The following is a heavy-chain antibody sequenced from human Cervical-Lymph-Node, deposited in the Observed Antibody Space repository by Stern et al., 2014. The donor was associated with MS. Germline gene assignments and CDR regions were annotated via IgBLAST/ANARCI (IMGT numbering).Heavy chain of an antibody. CDR1: GDSISSTYW. CDR3: ARKDAYDAFDI. Sequence: QLHLQESGPGLVKPSGTLSLTCAVSGDSISSTYWWTWVRQSPGKGLEWIGEMYRSGSPAYNPSLKSRVTISLDKSKNQFPLKLTSVTAADTAVYYCARKDAYDAFDIWGQGTMVTVSS. CDR2: MYRSGSP. D-gene: IGHD2-15*01. J-gene: IGHJ3*02. V-gene: IGHV4-4*02.